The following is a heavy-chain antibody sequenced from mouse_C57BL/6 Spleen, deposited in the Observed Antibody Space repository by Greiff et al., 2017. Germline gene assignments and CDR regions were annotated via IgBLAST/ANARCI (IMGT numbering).Heavy chain of an antibody. Sequence: EVKLMESGPELVKPGASVKISCKASGYSFTGYYMNWVKQSPEKSLEWIGEINPSTGGTTYNQKFKAKATLTVDKSSSTAYMQLKSLTSEDSAVYYCARSEWLENYFDYWGQGTTLTVSS. CDR2: INPSTGGT. V-gene: IGHV1-42*01. J-gene: IGHJ2*01. CDR1: GYSFTGYY. D-gene: IGHD2-2*01. CDR3: ARSEWLENYFDY.